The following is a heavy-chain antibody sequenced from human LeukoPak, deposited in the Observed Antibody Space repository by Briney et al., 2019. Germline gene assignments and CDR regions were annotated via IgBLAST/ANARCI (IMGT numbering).Heavy chain of an antibody. CDR2: IYYSGST. CDR1: DGSISSYY. V-gene: IGHV4-59*01. CDR3: ARVTGYVIEDYFDY. J-gene: IGHJ4*02. Sequence: SETLSLTCTVSDGSISSYYWSWIRQPPGKGLEWIGYIYYSGSTNYNPSLKSRVTISVDTSKNQFSLKLRSVTAADTAVYYCARVTGYVIEDYFDYWGQGTLVTVSS. D-gene: IGHD3-22*01.